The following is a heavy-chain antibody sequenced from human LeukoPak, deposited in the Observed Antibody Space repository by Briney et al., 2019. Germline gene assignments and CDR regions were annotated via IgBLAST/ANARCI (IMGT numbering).Heavy chain of an antibody. J-gene: IGHJ6*03. CDR2: INWNGGST. CDR3: ARVLGGSTTGRNPLTYYYYYMDV. Sequence: PVGSLRLSCAASGFTFSSYWMSWVRQAPGKGLEWVSGINWNGGSTGYADSVKGRFTISRDNTKNSLYLQMNSLRAEDTALYYCARVLGGSTTGRNPLTYYYYYMDVWGKGTTVTVSS. V-gene: IGHV3-20*04. CDR1: GFTFSSYW. D-gene: IGHD1-1*01.